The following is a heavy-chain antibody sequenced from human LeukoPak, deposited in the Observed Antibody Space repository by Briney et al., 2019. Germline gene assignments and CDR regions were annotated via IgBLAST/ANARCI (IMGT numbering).Heavy chain of an antibody. D-gene: IGHD6-19*01. CDR3: ATAVASSSGWYADY. V-gene: IGHV3-33*01. CDR1: GYTLTELS. Sequence: SCKVSGYTLTELSMHWVRQAPGKGLEWVAVIWYDGSNKYYADSVKGRFTVSRDNSKNTLYLQMNSLRAEDTAVYYCATAVASSSGWYADYWGQGTLVTVSS. J-gene: IGHJ4*02. CDR2: IWYDGSNK.